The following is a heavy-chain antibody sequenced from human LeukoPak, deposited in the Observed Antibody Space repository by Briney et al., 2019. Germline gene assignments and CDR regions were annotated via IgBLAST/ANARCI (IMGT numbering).Heavy chain of an antibody. J-gene: IGHJ4*02. D-gene: IGHD5-18*01. V-gene: IGHV3-30*02. CDR3: AKGGTKDRDTAMGAYYFDY. CDR2: IRYDGSNK. Sequence: PGGSLRLSCAASGFIFSSYGMHWVRQAPGKGLEWVAFIRYDGSNKYYADSVKGRFTISRDNSKNTLYLQMNSLRAEDTAVYYCAKGGTKDRDTAMGAYYFDYWGQGTLVTVSS. CDR1: GFIFSSYG.